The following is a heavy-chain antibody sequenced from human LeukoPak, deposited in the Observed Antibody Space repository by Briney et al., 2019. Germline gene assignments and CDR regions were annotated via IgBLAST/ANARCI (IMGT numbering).Heavy chain of an antibody. Sequence: GGSLRLSCAASGFTFSNYAMSWVRQAPGKGLEWVSAISGSGTSTYYADSVKGRLTISRDNSKNTLYLQMNTLRAEDTAIYYCAKDDSRGSGSSGWFDPWGQGTLVTVSS. J-gene: IGHJ5*02. CDR2: ISGSGTST. V-gene: IGHV3-23*01. D-gene: IGHD3-10*01. CDR3: AKDDSRGSGSSGWFDP. CDR1: GFTFSNYA.